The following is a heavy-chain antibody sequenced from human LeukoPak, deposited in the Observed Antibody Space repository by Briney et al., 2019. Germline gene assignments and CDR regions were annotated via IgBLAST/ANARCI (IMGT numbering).Heavy chain of an antibody. CDR2: INPNSGGT. D-gene: IGHD2-2*01. Sequence: ASVKVSCKASGYTFTGYYTHWVRQAPGQGLEWMGWINPNSGGTNYAQKFQGRVTMTRDTSISTAYMELSRLRSDDTAVYYCARVDMRVYCSSTSCSDYWGQGTLVTVSS. V-gene: IGHV1-2*02. CDR1: GYTFTGYY. CDR3: ARVDMRVYCSSTSCSDY. J-gene: IGHJ4*02.